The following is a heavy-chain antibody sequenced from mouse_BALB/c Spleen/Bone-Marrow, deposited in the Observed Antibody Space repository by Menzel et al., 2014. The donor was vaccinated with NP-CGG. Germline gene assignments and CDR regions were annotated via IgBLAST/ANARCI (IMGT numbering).Heavy chain of an antibody. CDR1: GYTFTSYW. CDR3: ARRYFDV. V-gene: IGHV1S41*01. Sequence: DLVKPGASVKLSCKASGYTFTSYWINWIKQRPGQGLEWIGRIAPGSGSTYYNEMFKGKATLTVDTSSSTAYIQLSSLSSEDSAVYFCARRYFDVWGAVTTVTVSS. J-gene: IGHJ1*01. CDR2: IAPGSGST.